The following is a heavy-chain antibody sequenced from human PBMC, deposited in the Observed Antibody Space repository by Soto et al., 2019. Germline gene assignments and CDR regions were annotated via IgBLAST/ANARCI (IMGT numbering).Heavy chain of an antibody. J-gene: IGHJ4*02. CDR3: ARRWGYSFDY. V-gene: IGHV4-39*01. Sequence: QLQLQESGPGLVKPSETLSLTCTVSGGSISSYYWGWIRRPPVKGLEWIGSIYYIGSTYYNPSLRRRVTISVDTSKNQFSLKLSSVTAADTAVYHCARRWGYSFDYWGQGTLVSVSS. CDR1: GGSISSYY. D-gene: IGHD7-27*01. CDR2: IYYIGST.